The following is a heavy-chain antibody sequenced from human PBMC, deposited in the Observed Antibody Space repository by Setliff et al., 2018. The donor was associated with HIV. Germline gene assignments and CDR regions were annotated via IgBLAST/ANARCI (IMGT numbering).Heavy chain of an antibody. CDR3: ARGRNYDSSGYGDYYYYMDV. V-gene: IGHV1-69*13. J-gene: IGHJ6*03. Sequence: SVKVSCKASGGTFSSYPISWVRQAPGQGLEWMGGIIPIFGTTHYAQKFQGRVTVTADESTSTAYMQLSSLRSDDTAVYYYARGRNYDSSGYGDYYYYMDVWGKGTTVTVSS. CDR2: IIPIFGTT. D-gene: IGHD3-22*01. CDR1: GGTFSSYP.